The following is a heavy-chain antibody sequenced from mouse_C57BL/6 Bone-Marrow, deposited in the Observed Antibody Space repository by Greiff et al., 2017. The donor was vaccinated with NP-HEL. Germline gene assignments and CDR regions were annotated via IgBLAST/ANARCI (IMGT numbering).Heavy chain of an antibody. CDR1: GFSLTSYG. V-gene: IGHV2-2*01. CDR3: ARQLRLQAWFAY. D-gene: IGHD3-2*02. Sequence: VQRVESGPGLVQPSQSLSITCTVSGFSLTSYGVHWVRQSPGKGLEWLGVIWSGGSTDSNAAFISRLSISKDNSKSQVFFKMNSLQADDTAIYYCARQLRLQAWFAYWGQGTLVTVSA. J-gene: IGHJ3*01. CDR2: IWSGGST.